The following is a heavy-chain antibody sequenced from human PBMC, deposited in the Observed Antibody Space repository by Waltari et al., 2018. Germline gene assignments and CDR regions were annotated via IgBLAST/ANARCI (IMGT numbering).Heavy chain of an antibody. Sequence: EVQLVQSGAEVKKPGESLKIAGQGTGSSCTSYWIGRLRQMPGKGLEWMGIIYPGDSDTRYSPSFQGQVTISADKSISTAYLQWSSLKASDTAMYYCARLADWNRKGNYYYGMDVWGQGTTVTVSS. V-gene: IGHV5-51*03. CDR1: GSSCTSYW. CDR3: ARLADWNRKGNYYYGMDV. CDR2: IYPGDSDT. J-gene: IGHJ6*02. D-gene: IGHD1-1*01.